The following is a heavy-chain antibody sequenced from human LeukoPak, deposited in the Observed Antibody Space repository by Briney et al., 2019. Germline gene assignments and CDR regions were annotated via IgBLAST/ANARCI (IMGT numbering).Heavy chain of an antibody. CDR1: GYTFTGYY. D-gene: IGHD5-24*01. J-gene: IGHJ4*02. Sequence: ASVKVSCKASGYTFTGYYMHWVRQAPGQGLEWMGWINPNSGGTNYAQEFQGRVTMTRDTSISTAYMELSRLRSDDTAVYYCARDDKRWLQSSGYWGQGTLVTVSS. CDR3: ARDDKRWLQSSGY. V-gene: IGHV1-2*02. CDR2: INPNSGGT.